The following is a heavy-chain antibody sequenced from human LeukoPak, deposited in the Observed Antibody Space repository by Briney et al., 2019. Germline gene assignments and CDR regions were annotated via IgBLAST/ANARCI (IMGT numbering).Heavy chain of an antibody. J-gene: IGHJ5*02. CDR2: ISSGGSTK. CDR1: GFTFRSYE. V-gene: IGHV3-48*03. CDR3: ARDRWFDP. Sequence: PGGSLRLSCAASGFTFRSYEMNWVRQAGGEGLEGGSYISSGGSTKYYADSVKGRFTISRDNAKNSLYLQMNSLRAEDTAVYYCARDRWFDPWGQGTLVTVSS.